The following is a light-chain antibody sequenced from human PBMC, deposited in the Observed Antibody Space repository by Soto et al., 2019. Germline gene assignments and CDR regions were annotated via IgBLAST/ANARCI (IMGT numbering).Light chain of an antibody. CDR3: SSYTTSSTRV. V-gene: IGLV2-14*01. CDR1: SSDLGIYNY. J-gene: IGLJ1*01. Sequence: SALTQPASVSGSPGQSIAISRSGSSSDLGIYNYVSWYQQHPGKVPKLIIFEVTNRPSGVSNRFSGSKSGNTASLTISGLQAEDEADYYCSSYTTSSTRVFRTGTKVTVL. CDR2: EVT.